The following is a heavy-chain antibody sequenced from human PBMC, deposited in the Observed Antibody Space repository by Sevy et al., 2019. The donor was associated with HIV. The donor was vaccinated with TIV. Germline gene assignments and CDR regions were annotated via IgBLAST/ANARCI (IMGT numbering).Heavy chain of an antibody. CDR2: ITWDAGRT. V-gene: IGHV3-43*01. CDR1: GFTFDDYT. J-gene: IGHJ2*01. D-gene: IGHD2-15*01. CDR3: ARPSRGLVVVSWYFDL. Sequence: WGSLRLSCAASGFTFDDYTMHWVRQAPGKGLEWVSLITWDAGRTYYADSVKGRFTISRDNSRKSLYLQMNSLTSDDSALYYCARPSRGLVVVSWYFDLWGRGTLVTVSS.